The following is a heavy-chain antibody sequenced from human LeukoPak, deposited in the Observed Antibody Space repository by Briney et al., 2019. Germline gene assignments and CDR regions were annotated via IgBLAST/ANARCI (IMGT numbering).Heavy chain of an antibody. Sequence: PGGSLRLSCAASGFTFSSYSMNWVRQAPGKGLEWVSSISSSSSYIYYADSVKGRFTISRDNAKNSLYLQMNSLRAEDTALYYCARHGSGSSSWADYYYYMDVWGKGTTVTVSS. V-gene: IGHV3-21*04. CDR2: ISSSSSYI. CDR1: GFTFSSYS. J-gene: IGHJ6*03. CDR3: ARHGSGSSSWADYYYYMDV. D-gene: IGHD3-10*01.